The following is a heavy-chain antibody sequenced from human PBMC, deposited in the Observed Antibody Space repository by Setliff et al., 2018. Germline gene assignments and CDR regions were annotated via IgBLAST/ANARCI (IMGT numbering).Heavy chain of an antibody. J-gene: IGHJ4*02. CDR3: AREGLQRAGLYFFDI. V-gene: IGHV1-69*13. CDR1: GGTFNTYG. D-gene: IGHD3-10*01. CDR2: IIPIIGEP. Sequence: SVKVSCKASGGTFNTYGLSWVRQAPGQGLEWMGGIIPIIGEPNYAQKFQGRVTITADESTSTAYMELRSLKSEDTAVYYCAREGLQRAGLYFFDIWGQGMLVTVSS.